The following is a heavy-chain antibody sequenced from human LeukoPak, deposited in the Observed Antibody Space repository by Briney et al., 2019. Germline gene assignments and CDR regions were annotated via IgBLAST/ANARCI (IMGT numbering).Heavy chain of an antibody. J-gene: IGHJ6*03. CDR1: GFTFSDYY. V-gene: IGHV3-11*04. D-gene: IGHD6-19*01. CDR3: AKDAYPAVAGNYYYYYMDV. CDR2: ISSSGSTI. Sequence: GGSLRLSCAASGFTFSDYYMSWIRQAPGKGLEWVSYISSSGSTIYYADSVKGRFTISRDNAKNSLYLQVNSLRAEDTAVYYCAKDAYPAVAGNYYYYYMDVWGKGTTVTVSS.